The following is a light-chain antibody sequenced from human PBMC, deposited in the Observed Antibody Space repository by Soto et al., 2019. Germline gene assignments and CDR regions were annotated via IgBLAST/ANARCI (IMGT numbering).Light chain of an antibody. CDR3: QQYNNWPWT. J-gene: IGKJ1*01. CDR1: QSVSSN. V-gene: IGKV3-15*01. CDR2: GAS. Sequence: EIVMTQSPATLSVSPGERATLSCRASQSVSSNLAWYQQKPGQAPRLLIYGASTRATGIPARFSGSGSGTELTLTISSLQSEDFAVYCCQQYNNWPWTFGQRTKVEIK.